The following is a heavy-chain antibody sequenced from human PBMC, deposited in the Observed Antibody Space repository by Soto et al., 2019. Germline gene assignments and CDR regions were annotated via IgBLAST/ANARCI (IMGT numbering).Heavy chain of an antibody. D-gene: IGHD3-9*01. CDR2: ISSGGGSI. CDR1: GFTFSSYE. CDR3: ARAPFLTGYLDY. J-gene: IGHJ4*02. V-gene: IGHV3-48*03. Sequence: PGGSLRLSCAASGFTFSSYEMNWVRQAPGKGLEWVSYISSGGGSIYYADSVKGRFTISRDNAKNSLYLQMNSLRAEDTAVYYCARAPFLTGYLDYWGQGTLVTVS.